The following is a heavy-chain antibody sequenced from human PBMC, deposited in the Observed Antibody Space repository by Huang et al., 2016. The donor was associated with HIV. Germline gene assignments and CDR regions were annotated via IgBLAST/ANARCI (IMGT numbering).Heavy chain of an antibody. D-gene: IGHD2-2*01. Sequence: DEHLVESGGGLVQPGGAVTITCEVSGFTFKNYWMNWVRQAPGKGLEGVGNIRGDGKEKNYLDSVNGRFTIFRDNAKNLLYLQMKSLRAEDTSVYYCATNLQIVVVPPDMGYDAFDMWGQGTMVTVSS. CDR1: GFTFKNYW. CDR2: IRGDGKEK. CDR3: ATNLQIVVVPPDMGYDAFDM. J-gene: IGHJ3*02. V-gene: IGHV3-7*01.